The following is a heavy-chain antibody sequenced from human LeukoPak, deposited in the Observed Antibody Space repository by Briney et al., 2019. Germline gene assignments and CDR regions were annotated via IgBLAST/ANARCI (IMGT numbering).Heavy chain of an antibody. V-gene: IGHV4-4*07. Sequence: SETLSLTCTVSGGSISSYYWSWIRQPAGKGLEWIGRIYNSGSTTYNPSLKSRVTMSVDTSKNQFSLKLSSVTAADTAVYYCARHGVKQWLVRAHFDYWGQGTLVTVSS. D-gene: IGHD6-19*01. CDR1: GGSISSYY. J-gene: IGHJ4*02. CDR3: ARHGVKQWLVRAHFDY. CDR2: IYNSGST.